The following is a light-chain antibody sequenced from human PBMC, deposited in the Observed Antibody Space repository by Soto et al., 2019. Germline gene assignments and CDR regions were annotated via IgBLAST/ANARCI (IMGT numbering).Light chain of an antibody. V-gene: IGKV3-20*01. CDR2: GAS. J-gene: IGKJ1*01. Sequence: EIVLTQSPGTLSLSPGERATLSCRASQSVSSSYLAWYQQKPGQAPRLLIYGASSRATGIPDRFSGSGSGTDFTLTISRLEPEDFAVYYCQQYGRSPQTCGQGTEVEIK. CDR1: QSVSSSY. CDR3: QQYGRSPQT.